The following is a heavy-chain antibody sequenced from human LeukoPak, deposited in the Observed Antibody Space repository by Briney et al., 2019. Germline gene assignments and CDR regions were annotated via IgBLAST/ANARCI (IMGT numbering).Heavy chain of an antibody. CDR1: GFTFSSYS. CDR2: ISGSSSYI. V-gene: IGHV3-21*01. Sequence: PGGSLRLSCAASGFTFSSYSMNWVRQAPGKGLEWVSSISGSSSYIYYADSVKGRFTISRDNAKNSLYLQMNSLRAEDTAVYYCAREEVGATGYYYMDVWGKGTTVTVSS. CDR3: AREEVGATGYYYMDV. J-gene: IGHJ6*03. D-gene: IGHD1-26*01.